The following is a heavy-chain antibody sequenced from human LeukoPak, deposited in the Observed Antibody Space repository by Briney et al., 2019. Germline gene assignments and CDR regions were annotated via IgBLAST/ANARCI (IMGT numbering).Heavy chain of an antibody. CDR1: GDSISSGYY. J-gene: IGHJ4*02. CDR3: ARAGGYYGLGY. D-gene: IGHD3-10*01. V-gene: IGHV4-34*01. CDR2: INHSGST. Sequence: SQTLSLTCTVSGDSISSGYYWSWIRQPPGKGLEWIGEINHSGSTNYNPSLKSRVTISVDTSKNQFSLKLSSVTAADTAVYYCARAGGYYGLGYWGQGTLVTVSS.